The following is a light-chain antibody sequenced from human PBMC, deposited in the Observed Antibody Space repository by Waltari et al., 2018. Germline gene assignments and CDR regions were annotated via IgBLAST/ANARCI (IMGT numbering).Light chain of an antibody. J-gene: IGKJ3*01. CDR2: KVS. CDR3: MQPVRWPPG. V-gene: IGKV2-30*02. Sequence: VVLTQSPLFLPVTLGQPASISCRAPESLVHNDGYIYLNWFHQRPGQSPRRLFYKVSNRDFGVPDRFSAGGSATDFTLNISRVEADDVGVYFCMQPVRWPPGFGPGTRVDIK. CDR1: ESLVHNDGYIY.